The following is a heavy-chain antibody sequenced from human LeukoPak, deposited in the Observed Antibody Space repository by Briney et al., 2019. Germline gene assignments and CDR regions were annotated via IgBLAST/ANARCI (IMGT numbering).Heavy chain of an antibody. V-gene: IGHV1-18*01. CDR1: GYTFTDYD. J-gene: IGHJ4*02. CDR2: VSPYNGNT. Sequence: ASVKVSCKTSGYTFTDYDITWVRQAPGQGLEWMGRVSPYNGNTYYSQRFQDRVTITKDTSTGTAYMDLRNLRTDDTAMYYCARNGRVRRVVKDLFEYWGQGTLVTVSS. CDR3: ARNGRVRRVVKDLFEY. D-gene: IGHD3-10*01.